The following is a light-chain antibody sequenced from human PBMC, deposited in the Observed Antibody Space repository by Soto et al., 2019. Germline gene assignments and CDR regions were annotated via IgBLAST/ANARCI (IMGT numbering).Light chain of an antibody. CDR2: GAT. V-gene: IGKV3D-15*01. J-gene: IGKJ5*01. CDR1: QTVRDN. CDR3: QQYSKWPIT. Sequence: EVVMTQSPATLSVSPGERATLSCRASQTVRDNLGWYQQKPGQPPRLLIYGATTRATGIPARFSGSGSGTEFSLTISSLQSEDFAVYYCQQYSKWPITFGQGTRLEIK.